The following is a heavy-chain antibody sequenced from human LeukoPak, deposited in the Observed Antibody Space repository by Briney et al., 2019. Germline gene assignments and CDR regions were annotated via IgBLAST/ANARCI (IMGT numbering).Heavy chain of an antibody. CDR3: VRYFDWLSRGFDY. Sequence: SVKVSCKASGGTFSSYAISWVRQAPGQGLEWMGGIIPIFGTANYAQKFQGRVTMTRNTSISTAYMELSSLRSEDTAVYYCVRYFDWLSRGFDYWGQGTLVTVSS. V-gene: IGHV1-69*05. CDR2: IIPIFGTA. J-gene: IGHJ4*02. D-gene: IGHD3-9*01. CDR1: GGTFSSYA.